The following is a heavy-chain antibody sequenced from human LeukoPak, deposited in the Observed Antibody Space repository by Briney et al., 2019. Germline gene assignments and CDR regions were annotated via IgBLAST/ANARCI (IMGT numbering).Heavy chain of an antibody. CDR2: VDYSGST. CDR3: ARGIRTGYGY. CDR1: GGSVRSGNYY. D-gene: IGHD1-1*01. J-gene: IGHJ4*02. Sequence: SETLSLTCSVSGGSVRSGNYYWSWIRQPPRKGLEWIGYVDYSGSTSYNPSLRRRVTISLDTSKNQFSLKVMYLTAADTAVYYCARGIRTGYGYWGQGTLVTVSS. V-gene: IGHV4-61*01.